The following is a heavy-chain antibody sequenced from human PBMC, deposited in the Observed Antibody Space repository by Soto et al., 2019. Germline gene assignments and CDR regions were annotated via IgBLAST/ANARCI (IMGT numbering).Heavy chain of an antibody. CDR2: ISSSGSTI. Sequence: GGSLRLSCGASGLTFSDYYMIWIGQAPGKGLEWVSYISSSGSTIYYADSVKGRFTISRDNAKNSLYLQMNSLRAEDTAVYYCARHVGTGTSGYWGQGTLVTVSS. D-gene: IGHD1-1*01. CDR1: GLTFSDYY. V-gene: IGHV3-11*01. J-gene: IGHJ4*02. CDR3: ARHVGTGTSGY.